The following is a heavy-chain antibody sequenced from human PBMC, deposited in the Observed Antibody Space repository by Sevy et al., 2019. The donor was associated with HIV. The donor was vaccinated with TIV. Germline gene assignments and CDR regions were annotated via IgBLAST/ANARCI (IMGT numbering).Heavy chain of an antibody. CDR1: GDTFTNDY. Sequence: ASVKVSCKPSGDTFTNDYMHWVRQARGQGLEWMGIIDPSAGNASYAEKFQGRVTMAWDTSTSTLYMDLSSLRSEDTAVYYCVRADPAQHFDSWGQGTLVTVSS. CDR3: VRADPAQHFDS. V-gene: IGHV1-46*01. J-gene: IGHJ4*02. CDR2: IDPSAGNA.